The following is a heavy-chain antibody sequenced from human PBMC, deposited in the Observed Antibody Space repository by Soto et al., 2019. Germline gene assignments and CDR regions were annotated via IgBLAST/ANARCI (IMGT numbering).Heavy chain of an antibody. CDR1: GYSFTSYW. Sequence: PGESLKISCKGSGYSFTSYWIGWVRQMPGKGLEWMGIIHPVDSDTRYSPSFQGQVTISADKSISTAYPQWSSPKASDTAMYYCARHGYGDPEDAFDIWGQVTMVAVSS. D-gene: IGHD4-17*01. V-gene: IGHV5-51*01. CDR3: ARHGYGDPEDAFDI. CDR2: IHPVDSDT. J-gene: IGHJ3*02.